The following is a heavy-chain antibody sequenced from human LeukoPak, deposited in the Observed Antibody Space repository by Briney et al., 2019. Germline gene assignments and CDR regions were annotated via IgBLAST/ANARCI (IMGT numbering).Heavy chain of an antibody. D-gene: IGHD3-16*02. CDR2: MNPNSGNT. CDR1: GYTFTSYD. V-gene: IGHV1-8*01. Sequence: ASAKVSCKASGYTFTSYDINWVRQATGQGLEWMGWMNPNSGNTGYAQKFQGRVTMTRNTSISTAYMELSSLRSEDTAVYYCARERSYPTDYYYYGMDVWGQGTTVTVSS. J-gene: IGHJ6*02. CDR3: ARERSYPTDYYYYGMDV.